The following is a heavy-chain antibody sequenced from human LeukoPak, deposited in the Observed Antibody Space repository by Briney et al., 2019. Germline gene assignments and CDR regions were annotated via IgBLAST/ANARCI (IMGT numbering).Heavy chain of an antibody. Sequence: PGESLKISCKGSGYRFTSYWIGWARQMPGKGLEWMGIIYPGDSDTRYSPSFQGQVTISADKSISTAYLQWSSLKASDTAMYYCARLIAVAGTGWFDPWGQGTLVTVSS. D-gene: IGHD6-19*01. V-gene: IGHV5-51*01. CDR2: IYPGDSDT. CDR1: GYRFTSYW. CDR3: ARLIAVAGTGWFDP. J-gene: IGHJ5*02.